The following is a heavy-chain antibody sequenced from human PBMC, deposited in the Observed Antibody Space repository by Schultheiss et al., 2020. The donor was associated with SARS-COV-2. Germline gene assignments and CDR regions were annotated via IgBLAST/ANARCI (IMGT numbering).Heavy chain of an antibody. V-gene: IGHV1-69*06. D-gene: IGHD2-15*01. CDR1: GYTFTSYD. CDR3: ARREVVAATGIDY. CDR2: IIPIFGTA. Sequence: SVKVSCKASGYTFTSYDINWVRQAPGQGLEWMGGIIPIFGTANYAQKFQGRVTITADKSTSTAYMELSSLRSEDTAVYYCARREVVAATGIDYWGQGTLVTVSS. J-gene: IGHJ4*02.